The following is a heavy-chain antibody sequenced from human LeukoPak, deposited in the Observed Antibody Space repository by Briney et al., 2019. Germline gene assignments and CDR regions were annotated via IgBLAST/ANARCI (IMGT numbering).Heavy chain of an antibody. D-gene: IGHD3-22*01. V-gene: IGHV4-59*08. CDR3: ARHRGSGYPYFDY. CDR2: IYYSGST. CDR1: GGSINNYY. Sequence: PSETLSLTCTVSGGSINNYYWSWIRQPPGQGLEWIVYIYYSGSTNYNPSLKSRVTISVDTSKNQFSLKRSALTSADPAVYYCARHRGSGYPYFDYWGQGTLVTVSS. J-gene: IGHJ4*02.